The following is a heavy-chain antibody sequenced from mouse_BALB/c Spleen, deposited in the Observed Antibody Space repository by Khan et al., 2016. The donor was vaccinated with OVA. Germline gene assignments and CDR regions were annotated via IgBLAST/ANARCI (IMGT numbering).Heavy chain of an antibody. Sequence: EVELVESGGGLVKPGGSLKLSCAASGFTFSDYYMYWVRQTPEKRLEWVATISDGGSYTYYPDSVKGRFTISRDNAKNNLYLQMSSLKSEDTAMYYCARAGYGGFAYWGQGPLVTVSA. CDR1: GFTFSDYY. CDR3: ARAGYGGFAY. CDR2: ISDGGSYT. J-gene: IGHJ3*01. D-gene: IGHD1-1*02. V-gene: IGHV5-4*02.